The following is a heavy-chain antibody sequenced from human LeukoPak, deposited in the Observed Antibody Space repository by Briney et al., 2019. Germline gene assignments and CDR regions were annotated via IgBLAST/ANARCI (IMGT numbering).Heavy chain of an antibody. CDR3: ARGYSYNNDAFDI. D-gene: IGHD5-18*01. J-gene: IGHJ3*02. CDR1: GYTFIDYY. Sequence: ASVKVSCKASGYTFIDYYIHWVRQAPGQGLEWLGRINPHSDVTNFAQKYQGRVTLTRDTSISTAYMELSRPRSDDTAVYYCARGYSYNNDAFDIWGQGTMVTVSS. CDR2: INPHSDVT. V-gene: IGHV1-2*02.